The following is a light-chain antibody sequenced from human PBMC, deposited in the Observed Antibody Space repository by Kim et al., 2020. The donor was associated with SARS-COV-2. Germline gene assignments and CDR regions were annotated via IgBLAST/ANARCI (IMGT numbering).Light chain of an antibody. Sequence: SSELTQDPTVSVALGQTVRIICQGDSLSRYDADWYQHKPGQAPVLVIYGKDKRPSGTPDRFSGSTSGNTASLTITGTQAEDGADYYCSSRDISGDRWVFGGGTQLTVL. V-gene: IGLV3-19*01. CDR3: SSRDISGDRWV. J-gene: IGLJ3*02. CDR1: SLSRYD. CDR2: GKD.